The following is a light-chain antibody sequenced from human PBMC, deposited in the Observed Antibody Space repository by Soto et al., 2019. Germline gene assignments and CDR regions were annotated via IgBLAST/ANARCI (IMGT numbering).Light chain of an antibody. V-gene: IGLV2-14*01. Sequence: QSALTQPASVSGSPGQSITISCTGTSGDISSYNRVSWYQQHPGKAPKLIIYEVTDRPSGVSNLFSGSKSGNTASLTISGLQAEDEAEYYSSSYTNINTRACVFGTGTKLTVL. J-gene: IGLJ1*01. CDR2: EVT. CDR3: SSYTNINTRACV. CDR1: SGDISSYNR.